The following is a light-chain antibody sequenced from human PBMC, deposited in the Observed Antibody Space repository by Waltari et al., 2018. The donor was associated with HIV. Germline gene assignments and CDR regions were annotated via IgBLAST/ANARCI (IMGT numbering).Light chain of an antibody. CDR3: QQSYNTVVFT. CDR2: GAS. V-gene: IGKV1-39*01. CDR1: ENIYTY. J-gene: IGKJ2*01. Sequence: DIHLTQFQSSLSASVGDRVNITCRASENIYTYLHWYQEKPGKAPKILIHGASKLQNGVQPRFSGGWYGTEFPLTIDNLRPEDCATYFCQQSYNTVVFTFGQGT.